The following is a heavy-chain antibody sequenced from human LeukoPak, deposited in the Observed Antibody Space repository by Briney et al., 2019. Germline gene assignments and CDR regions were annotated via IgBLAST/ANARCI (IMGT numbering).Heavy chain of an antibody. Sequence: SETLSLTCTVSGGSISRYYWSWIRQPPGKGLEWIGYIYYSGSTNYNPSLKSRVTISVDTSKNQFSLKLSSVTAADTAVYYCARVSGYEMRYFDYWGQGTLVTVSS. CDR3: ARVSGYEMRYFDY. D-gene: IGHD5-12*01. V-gene: IGHV4-59*01. CDR1: GGSISRYY. J-gene: IGHJ4*02. CDR2: IYYSGST.